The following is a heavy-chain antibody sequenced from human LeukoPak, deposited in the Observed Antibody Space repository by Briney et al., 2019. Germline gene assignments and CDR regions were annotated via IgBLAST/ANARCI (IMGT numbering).Heavy chain of an antibody. V-gene: IGHV3-48*01. CDR1: GFTFSSYS. CDR3: ARDKRYDNSGYSLPLDY. Sequence: GGSLRLSCAASGFTFSSYSMNWVRQAPGKGLEWVSYISSSSSTIYYADSVKGRFTISRDNAKNSLYLQMNSLRAEDTAVYYCARDKRYDNSGYSLPLDYWGQGTLVTVSS. J-gene: IGHJ4*02. CDR2: ISSSSSTI. D-gene: IGHD3-22*01.